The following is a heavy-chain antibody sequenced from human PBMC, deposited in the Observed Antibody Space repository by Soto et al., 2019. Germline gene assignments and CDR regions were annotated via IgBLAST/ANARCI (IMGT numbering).Heavy chain of an antibody. V-gene: IGHV5-51*01. CDR3: ARLAYCGGDCSNDAFDI. CDR2: IYPGDSDT. D-gene: IGHD2-21*02. CDR1: GYSFTSYW. Sequence: PGESLKISYKGSGYSFTSYWIGWVRQMPGKGLEWMGIIYPGDSDTRYSPSFQGQVTISADKSISTAYLQWSSLKASDTAIYYCARLAYCGGDCSNDAFDIWGQGTMVTVSS. J-gene: IGHJ3*02.